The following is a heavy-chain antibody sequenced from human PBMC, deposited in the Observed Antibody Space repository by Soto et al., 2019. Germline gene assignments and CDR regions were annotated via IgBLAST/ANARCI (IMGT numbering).Heavy chain of an antibody. Sequence: TSETLSLTCTVSGDSITSDKYYWGWIRQPPGKGLETIANIYYDGNTYYNPSLESRVTISVDTSKNQFSLRLTSVTAADTAVYYCAKSSIEPRLFMYPFYSWGLGTLVTVSS. D-gene: IGHD6-6*01. J-gene: IGHJ4*02. CDR1: GDSITSDKYY. V-gene: IGHV4-39*01. CDR2: IYYDGNT. CDR3: AKSSIEPRLFMYPFYS.